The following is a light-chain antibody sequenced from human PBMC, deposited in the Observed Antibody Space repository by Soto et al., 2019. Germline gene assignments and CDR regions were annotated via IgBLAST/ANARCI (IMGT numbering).Light chain of an antibody. CDR1: SSNIGSNT. CDR2: KNN. V-gene: IGLV1-44*01. CDR3: AAWDDSLNGVL. J-gene: IGLJ2*01. Sequence: QSVLTQPPSASGTPGQRVTISCSGSSSNIGSNTVNWYQQLPGTAPKFHIYKNNQRPSGVPDRFSGSKSGTSASLAISGLQSEDEADYYCAAWDDSLNGVLFGGGTKLTVL.